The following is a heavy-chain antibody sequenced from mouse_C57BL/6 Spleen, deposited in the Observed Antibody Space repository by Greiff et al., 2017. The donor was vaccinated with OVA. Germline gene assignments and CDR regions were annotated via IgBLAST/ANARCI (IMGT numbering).Heavy chain of an antibody. CDR1: GFNIKDYY. J-gene: IGHJ4*01. V-gene: IGHV14-2*01. CDR2: IDPEDGET. Sequence: VQLQQSGAELVKPGASVKLSCTASGFNIKDYYMHWVKQRTEQGLEWIGRIDPEDGETKYAPKFPGKATITADTSSNTAYLQLSSLTSEDTAVYYCARRGLTGYAMDYWGQGTSVTVSS. CDR3: ARRGLTGYAMDY. D-gene: IGHD4-1*01.